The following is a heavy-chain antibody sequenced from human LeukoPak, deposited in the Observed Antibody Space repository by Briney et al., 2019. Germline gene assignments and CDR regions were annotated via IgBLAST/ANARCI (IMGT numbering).Heavy chain of an antibody. J-gene: IGHJ4*02. D-gene: IGHD6-6*01. V-gene: IGHV3-23*01. CDR1: GFTFSSYA. CDR2: ISGSGGST. Sequence: GGSLRLSCAASGFTFSSYAMSWVRQAPGKGLEWVSAISGSGGSTYYADSVKGRFTISRDNAKNSLYLQMNSLRAEDTALYHCARNLYSSSFDYWGQGTLVTVSS. CDR3: ARNLYSSSFDY.